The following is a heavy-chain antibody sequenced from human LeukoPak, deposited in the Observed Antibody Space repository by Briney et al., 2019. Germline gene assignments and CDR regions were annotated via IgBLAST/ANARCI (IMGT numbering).Heavy chain of an antibody. J-gene: IGHJ5*02. D-gene: IGHD6-6*01. V-gene: IGHV4-38-2*01. Sequence: SETLSLTCGVSGHSFSSDSFWGWIRQPPGQGLEWIGSVHERGSTFYNPSLKSRVTISIDTSKNQFSLNVNSVTAADTAVYYCARASRPSNSWFDPWGQGTVVTVSS. CDR2: VHERGST. CDR3: ARASRPSNSWFDP. CDR1: GHSFSSDSF.